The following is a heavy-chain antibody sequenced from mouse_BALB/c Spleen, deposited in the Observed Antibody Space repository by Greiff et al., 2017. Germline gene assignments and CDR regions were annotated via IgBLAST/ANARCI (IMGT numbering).Heavy chain of an antibody. CDR3: ARRGTTVVEDYFDY. V-gene: IGHV1-7*01. Sequence: QVQLQQSGAELAKPGASVKMSCKASGYTFTSYWMHWVKQRPGQGLEWIGYINPSTGYTEYNQKFKDKATLTADKSSSTAYMQLSSLTSEDSAVYYCARRGTTVVEDYFDYWGQGTTLTVSS. CDR2: INPSTGYT. CDR1: GYTFTSYW. J-gene: IGHJ2*01. D-gene: IGHD1-1*01.